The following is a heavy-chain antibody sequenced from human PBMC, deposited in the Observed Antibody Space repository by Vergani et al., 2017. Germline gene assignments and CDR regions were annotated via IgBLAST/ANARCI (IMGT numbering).Heavy chain of an antibody. CDR1: GVSIRTTSYY. V-gene: IGHV4-39*01. CDR3: ARRSGIVYVIFSGTQYFFFV. CDR2: LLYSGTA. Sequence: LQLQESGPGLVKPSETLSLTCSVSGVSIRTTSYYWGWIRQSPGKGLEWIGSLLYSGTAYYNPSLKRRVTIFADTSKNQFSLRLNSVTAADTAENYCARRSGIVYVIFSGTQYFFFVWWRGTMVVVAS. J-gene: IGHJ6*01. D-gene: IGHD3-9*01.